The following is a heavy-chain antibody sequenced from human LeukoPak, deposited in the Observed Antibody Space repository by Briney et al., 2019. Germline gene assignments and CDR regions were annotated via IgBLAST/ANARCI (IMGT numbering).Heavy chain of an antibody. CDR1: GYTFTSYY. CDR2: INPSGGST. Sequence: GASVKVSCKASGYTFTSYYMHWVRQAPGQGLGWMGIINPSGGSTSYAQKFQGRVTMTRDMSTSTVYMELSSLRSEDTAVYYCARDLPTAAGTGYFDYWGQGTLVTVSS. CDR3: ARDLPTAAGTGYFDY. J-gene: IGHJ4*02. V-gene: IGHV1-46*01. D-gene: IGHD6-13*01.